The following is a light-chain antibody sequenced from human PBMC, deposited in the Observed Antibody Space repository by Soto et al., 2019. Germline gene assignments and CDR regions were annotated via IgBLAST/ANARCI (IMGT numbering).Light chain of an antibody. CDR2: DAS. CDR1: QSVSSSY. Sequence: EIVLTQSPGTLSLSPGERATLSCRSSQSVSSSYLAWYQQKPGQAPRLLIYDASNRATGIPDRFSGSGSGTDFTLTISRLEPEGFAVYYCQQYGNSPTFGQGTKVEIK. J-gene: IGKJ1*01. V-gene: IGKV3-20*01. CDR3: QQYGNSPT.